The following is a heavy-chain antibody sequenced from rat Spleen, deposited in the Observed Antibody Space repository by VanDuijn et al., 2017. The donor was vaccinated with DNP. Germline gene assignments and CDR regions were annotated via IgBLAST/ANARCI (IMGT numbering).Heavy chain of an antibody. Sequence: QVQLKESGPGLVQPSQTLSLACTVSGFSLTSYHVHWVPQPSGKGLEWRGVIWTGGSTEYNSVLKSRLSINRDTSKSQVFLKMNSLQTDDTAIYYCTRESWGYVMDAWGQGASVTVSS. CDR1: GFSLTSYH. CDR2: IWTGGST. J-gene: IGHJ4*01. V-gene: IGHV2-43*01. CDR3: TRESWGYVMDA. D-gene: IGHD1-7*01.